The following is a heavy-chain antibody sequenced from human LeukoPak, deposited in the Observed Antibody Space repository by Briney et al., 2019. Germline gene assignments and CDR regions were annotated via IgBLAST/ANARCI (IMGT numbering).Heavy chain of an antibody. CDR2: ITPFNGNT. V-gene: IGHV1-45*02. J-gene: IGHJ3*02. CDR1: GYTFTYRY. Sequence: ASVKVSCKASGYTFTYRYLHWVRQAPGQALEWMGWITPFNGNTNYAQQFQDRGTITRDRSRNTVYMELNSLRFEDTAMYYCARSPFSGDDDAFDIWGQGTMVTVSS. CDR3: ARSPFSGDDDAFDI. D-gene: IGHD5-12*01.